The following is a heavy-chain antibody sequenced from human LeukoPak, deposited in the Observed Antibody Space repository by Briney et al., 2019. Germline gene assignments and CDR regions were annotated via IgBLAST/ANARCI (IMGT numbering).Heavy chain of an antibody. Sequence: PGGSLRLSCAASGFTFSSYSMNWVRQAPGKGLEWVSAISGSGGSTYYADSVKGRFIISRDNSKNTLYLQMNSLRAEDTAVYYCAKQMRAFDIWGQGTMVTVSS. CDR1: GFTFSSYS. J-gene: IGHJ3*02. CDR2: ISGSGGST. CDR3: AKQMRAFDI. V-gene: IGHV3-23*01.